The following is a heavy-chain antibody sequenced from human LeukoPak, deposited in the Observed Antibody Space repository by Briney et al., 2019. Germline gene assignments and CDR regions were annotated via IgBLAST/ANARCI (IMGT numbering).Heavy chain of an antibody. J-gene: IGHJ6*03. CDR2: ITSSGSTI. CDR3: ARGEVVTASLPDFYYYYMDV. V-gene: IGHV3-48*03. CDR1: GFTFSTYE. Sequence: GGSLRLSCAASGFTFSTYEMNWVRQAPGKGLEWVSYITSSGSTIYYADSVKGRFTISRDNAKNSLYLQMNSLRAEDTAVYYCARGEVVTASLPDFYYYYMDVWGKGTTVTVSS. D-gene: IGHD2-15*01.